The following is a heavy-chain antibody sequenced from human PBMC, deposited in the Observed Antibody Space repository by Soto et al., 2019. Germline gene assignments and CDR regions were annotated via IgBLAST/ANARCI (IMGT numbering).Heavy chain of an antibody. D-gene: IGHD6-19*01. CDR1: GFTFSSYS. CDR2: ISSSSSYI. CDR3: ARDGVAVAGTYSYYGMDV. V-gene: IGHV3-21*01. J-gene: IGHJ6*02. Sequence: GGSLRLSCAASGFTFSSYSMNWVRQAPGKGLEWVSSISSSSSYIYYADSVKGRFTISRDNAKNSLYLQMNSLRAEDTAVYYCARDGVAVAGTYSYYGMDVWGQGTTVTVSS.